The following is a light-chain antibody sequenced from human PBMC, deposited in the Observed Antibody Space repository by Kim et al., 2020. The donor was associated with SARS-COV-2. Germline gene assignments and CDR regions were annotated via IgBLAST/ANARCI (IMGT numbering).Light chain of an antibody. CDR2: GKN. V-gene: IGLV3-19*01. CDR1: SLRSYY. Sequence: ALGQTVRVTRQGDSLRSYYASWYQQKPAQAPVLVIYGKNNRPSGIPDRFSGSSSGNTASLTITGAQAEDEADYYCNSRDSSGNHAVFGGGTQLTVL. J-gene: IGLJ7*01. CDR3: NSRDSSGNHAV.